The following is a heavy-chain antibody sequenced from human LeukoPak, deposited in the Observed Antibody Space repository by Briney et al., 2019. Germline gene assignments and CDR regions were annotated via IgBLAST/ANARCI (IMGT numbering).Heavy chain of an antibody. CDR1: GFNFSNYW. V-gene: IGHV3-74*01. CDR2: LNTGGNST. Sequence: GGSLRLSCTASGFNFSNYWMHWVRQAPGKGLVWVSRLNTGGNSTIYADSVKGRFIISRDNAKSTLYLQMNSLRADDTGVCYCTREGAYDSGTYGAGDYWGQGTLVTVSS. D-gene: IGHD3-10*01. J-gene: IGHJ4*02. CDR3: TREGAYDSGTYGAGDY.